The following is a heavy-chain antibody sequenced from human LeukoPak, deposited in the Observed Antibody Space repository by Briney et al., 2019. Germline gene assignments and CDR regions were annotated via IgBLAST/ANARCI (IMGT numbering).Heavy chain of an antibody. Sequence: ASVKDSPMQPRYTPSNYDKYSGRQAPGQGLEWMGVINPSGDSTRYEQKFQDRVTMTRETSTRTVYMELSSLTSEDTAAYHCARADTGTCPIDYWGQGTLVTVSS. CDR3: ARADTGTCPIDY. D-gene: IGHD2-8*02. J-gene: IGHJ4*02. CDR2: INPSGDST. CDR1: RYTPSNYD. V-gene: IGHV1-46*01.